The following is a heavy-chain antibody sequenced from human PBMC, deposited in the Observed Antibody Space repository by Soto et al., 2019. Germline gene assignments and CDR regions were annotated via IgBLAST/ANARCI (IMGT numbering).Heavy chain of an antibody. D-gene: IGHD2-15*01. CDR2: ISSSGDGK. CDR1: GFTFNSYA. Sequence: PGGSLRLSCAASGFTFNSYAMTWVRQAPGKGLEWVSIISSSGDGKYYVDSVKGRFTISRDNSRNTLNLQMNSLRAEDTAVYYCAKDLSRWTQYQFDSRGQGNMVTVSS. V-gene: IGHV3-23*01. J-gene: IGHJ5*01. CDR3: AKDLSRWTQYQFDS.